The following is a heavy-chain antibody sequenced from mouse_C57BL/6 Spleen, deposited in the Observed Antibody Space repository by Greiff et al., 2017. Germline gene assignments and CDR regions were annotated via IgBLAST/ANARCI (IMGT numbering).Heavy chain of an antibody. J-gene: IGHJ2*01. D-gene: IGHD2-1*01. CDR3: ARYGNYDGYFDY. Sequence: QVQLQQPGAELVRPGSSVKLSCKASGYTFTSYWMHWVKQRPIQGLEWIGNIDPSDSETHYNQKFKDKATLTVDKSSSTAYMQLSSLTSEDSAVYYCARYGNYDGYFDYWGQGTTLTVSS. V-gene: IGHV1-52*01. CDR2: IDPSDSET. CDR1: GYTFTSYW.